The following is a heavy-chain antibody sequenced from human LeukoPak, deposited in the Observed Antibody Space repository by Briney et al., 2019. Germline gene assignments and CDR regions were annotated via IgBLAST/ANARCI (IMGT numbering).Heavy chain of an antibody. V-gene: IGHV3-23*01. Sequence: GGSLRLSRAASGFTFSSYAMNWVRQAPGKGLEWVSSISGSGDTIYYADSVKGRFTISRDNSKNTLYLQMNSLRAEDTAVYYCAKPLVTYYINYYFDYWGQGTLVTVSS. D-gene: IGHD4-11*01. CDR2: ISGSGDTI. J-gene: IGHJ4*02. CDR3: AKPLVTYYINYYFDY. CDR1: GFTFSSYA.